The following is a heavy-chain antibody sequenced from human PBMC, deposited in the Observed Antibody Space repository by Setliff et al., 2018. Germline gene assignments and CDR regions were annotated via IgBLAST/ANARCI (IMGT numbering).Heavy chain of an antibody. CDR3: ALPFGVVNYYYYMDV. CDR1: GFTFSSYA. CDR2: ISGSGDTT. J-gene: IGHJ6*03. V-gene: IGHV3-23*01. Sequence: GGSLRLSCAASGFTFSSYAMSWVRQAPGKGLEWVSAISGSGDTTEYAESWKGRFTISRDNAKNSLFLHMNSLRAEDTAVYYCALPFGVVNYYYYMDVWGKGTTVTVS. D-gene: IGHD3-3*01.